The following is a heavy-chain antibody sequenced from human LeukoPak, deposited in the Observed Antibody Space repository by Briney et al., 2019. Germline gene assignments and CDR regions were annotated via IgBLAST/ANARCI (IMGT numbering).Heavy chain of an antibody. Sequence: GGSLRLSCAASGFTFSSYAMSWFRQAPGKGLEWVSAISGSGGSTYYADSVKGRFTISRDNSKNTLYLQMNSLRAEDTAVYYCARPNQSKYVNWFDPWGQGTLVTVSS. CDR2: ISGSGGST. D-gene: IGHD1-14*01. CDR3: ARPNQSKYVNWFDP. CDR1: GFTFSSYA. J-gene: IGHJ5*02. V-gene: IGHV3-23*01.